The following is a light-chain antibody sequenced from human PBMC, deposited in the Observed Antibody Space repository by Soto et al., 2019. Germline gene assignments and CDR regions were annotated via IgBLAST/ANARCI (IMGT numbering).Light chain of an antibody. CDR3: AAWDDSLSGLVV. V-gene: IGLV1-47*01. CDR2: RNN. J-gene: IGLJ2*01. CDR1: SSNIGSNY. Sequence: QSVVTQTPSASGTPGQRVTISCSGSSSNIGSNYVYWYQQLPGTAPKLLIYRNNQRPSGVPDRFSGSKSGTSASLAISGLRSEDEADYYCAAWDDSLSGLVVFGGGTKLTVL.